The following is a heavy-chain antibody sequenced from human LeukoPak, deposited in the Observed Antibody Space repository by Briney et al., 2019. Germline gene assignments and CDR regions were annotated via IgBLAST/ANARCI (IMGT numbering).Heavy chain of an antibody. CDR3: ARGMGGYDDYYFDY. D-gene: IGHD5-12*01. Sequence: KASETLSLTCTVSGGSISSYYWSWIRQPPGKGLEWIGYIYYSGSTNYNPSLKSRVTISVDTSKNQFSLKLSSVTAADTAVYYCARGMGGYDDYYFDYWGQGTLVTVSS. V-gene: IGHV4-59*01. CDR2: IYYSGST. CDR1: GGSISSYY. J-gene: IGHJ4*02.